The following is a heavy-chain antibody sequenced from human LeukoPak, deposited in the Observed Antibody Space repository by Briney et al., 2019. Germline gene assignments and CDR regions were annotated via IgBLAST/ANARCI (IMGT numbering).Heavy chain of an antibody. V-gene: IGHV1-69*13. Sequence: ASVKVSCKASGGTFSSYAISWVRQAPGQGLEWMGGIIPIFGTANYAQKFQGKVTITADESTSTAYMELSSLRSEDTAVYYCARGYSYGYFAYWGQGTLVTVSS. CDR1: GGTFSSYA. J-gene: IGHJ4*02. CDR2: IIPIFGTA. CDR3: ARGYSYGYFAY. D-gene: IGHD5-18*01.